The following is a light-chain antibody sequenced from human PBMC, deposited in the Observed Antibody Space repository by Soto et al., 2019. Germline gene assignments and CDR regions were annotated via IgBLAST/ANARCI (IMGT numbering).Light chain of an antibody. CDR2: WAS. CDR3: QQYYSTPYT. Sequence: DIVMTQSPDSLAMSLGERATINCKSSQSVLSSSNNKNYLAWYQQKPGQPPKLLIYWASTRESGVPDRFSGSGSGTDFTLTISSLQAEDVAVYYCQQYYSTPYTFGKGTKLEIK. J-gene: IGKJ2*01. CDR1: QSVLSSSNNKNY. V-gene: IGKV4-1*01.